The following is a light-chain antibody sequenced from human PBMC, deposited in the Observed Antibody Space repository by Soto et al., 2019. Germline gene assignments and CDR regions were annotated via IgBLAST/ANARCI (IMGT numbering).Light chain of an antibody. CDR1: QGISSW. CDR2: AAS. V-gene: IGKV1D-12*01. J-gene: IGKJ1*01. CDR3: LQHDNFPWT. Sequence: DMQMTQSRSSVSASVGDRVTITCRASQGISSWLAWYQQKPGKAPKLLIYAASSLQSGVPSRFSGSGSGTEFTLTISSLQPEDFETYYCLQHDNFPWTFGQGTKVDI.